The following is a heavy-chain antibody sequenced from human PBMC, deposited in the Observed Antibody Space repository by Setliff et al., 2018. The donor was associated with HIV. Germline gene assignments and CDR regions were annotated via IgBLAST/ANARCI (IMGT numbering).Heavy chain of an antibody. CDR2: ISAYNGNT. J-gene: IGHJ4*02. CDR1: GYTFSDYG. Sequence: GASVKVSCKASGYTFSDYGITWVRQAPGQGLEWMGWISAYNGNTKYAQKLQGRVTMTTDTSTSTAYMELRSLRSDDTAVYYCARTTTFFDYWGQGTLVTVSS. CDR3: ARTTTFFDY. V-gene: IGHV1-18*01. D-gene: IGHD3-16*01.